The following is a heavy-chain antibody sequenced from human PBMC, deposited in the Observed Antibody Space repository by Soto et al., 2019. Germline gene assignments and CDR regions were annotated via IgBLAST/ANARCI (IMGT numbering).Heavy chain of an antibody. Sequence: ASLNLSCNTAGYTFTSYGISWVRLAPGQGLEWMGWISAYNGNTNYAQKLQGRVTMTTDTSTSTAYMELRSLRSDDTAVYYCASSSFGVVTQFDYWGQGTLVTVSS. D-gene: IGHD3-3*01. CDR3: ASSSFGVVTQFDY. J-gene: IGHJ4*02. CDR1: GYTFTSYG. CDR2: ISAYNGNT. V-gene: IGHV1-18*01.